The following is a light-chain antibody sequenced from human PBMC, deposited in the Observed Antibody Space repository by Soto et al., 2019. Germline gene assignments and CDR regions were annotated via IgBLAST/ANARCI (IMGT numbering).Light chain of an antibody. Sequence: QSVLTQLPSASGTPGQRVTISCSGSSSNIGTNTVTWYQQLPGAAPKLLIYSDNQRASGVPDRFSGSKSGTSASLAISGLQSEDEADYYCAAWDVSLVVFGGGTQLTVL. CDR1: SSNIGTNT. J-gene: IGLJ2*01. V-gene: IGLV1-44*01. CDR2: SDN. CDR3: AAWDVSLVV.